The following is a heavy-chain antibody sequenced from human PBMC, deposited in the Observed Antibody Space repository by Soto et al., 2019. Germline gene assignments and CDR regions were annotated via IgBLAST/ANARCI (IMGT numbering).Heavy chain of an antibody. CDR1: GYTFTSYA. J-gene: IGHJ6*02. CDR3: ARDPSTGIAAAGTTRIYGMDV. V-gene: IGHV1-69*13. D-gene: IGHD6-13*01. Sequence: GASVKVSCKASGYTFTSYAISWVRQAPGQGLEWMGGIIPIFGTANYAQKFQGRVTITADESTCTAYMELSSLRSEDTAVYYCARDPSTGIAAAGTTRIYGMDVWGQGTTVTVS. CDR2: IIPIFGTA.